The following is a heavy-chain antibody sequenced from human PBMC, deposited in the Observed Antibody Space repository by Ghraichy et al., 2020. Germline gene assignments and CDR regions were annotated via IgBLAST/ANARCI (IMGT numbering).Heavy chain of an antibody. CDR2: ISWDGGST. D-gene: IGHD5-24*01. CDR3: AKDLVEMATIGAFDI. J-gene: IGHJ3*02. Sequence: GESLNISCAASGFTFDDYTMHWVRQAPGKGLEWVSLISWDGGSTYYADSVKGRFTISRDNSKNSLYLQMNSLRTEDTALYYCAKDLVEMATIGAFDIWGQGTMVTVSS. CDR1: GFTFDDYT. V-gene: IGHV3-43*01.